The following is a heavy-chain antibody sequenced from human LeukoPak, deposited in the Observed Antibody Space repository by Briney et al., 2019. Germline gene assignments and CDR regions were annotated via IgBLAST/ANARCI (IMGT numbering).Heavy chain of an antibody. CDR1: GGSISSSSAY. D-gene: IGHD6-19*01. V-gene: IGHV4-39*02. J-gene: IGHJ3*02. CDR3: ARGYPSIAVAGTGGGAFDI. Sequence: SETLSLTCTVSGGSISSSSAYWGWIRQLPGKGLEWIGSVYYSKNTYYNPSLKSRVTISADTSKNQFSLTLSSVTAADTAVYYCARGYPSIAVAGTGGGAFDIWGQGTMVTVSS. CDR2: VYYSKNT.